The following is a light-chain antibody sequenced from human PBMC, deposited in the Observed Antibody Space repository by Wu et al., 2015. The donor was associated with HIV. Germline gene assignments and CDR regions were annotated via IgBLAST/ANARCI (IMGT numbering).Light chain of an antibody. V-gene: IGKV1-9*01. Sequence: DIQLTQSPSFLSASIGDRVTITCRASQGISSYLVWYQQKLGKAPKLLIYAASTLQSGIPSRFSGSGSGTEFTLTVSSLQSDDFATYYCQQLSNYPFTFGPGTKVDIK. J-gene: IGKJ3*01. CDR2: AAS. CDR1: QGISSY. CDR3: QQLSNYPFT.